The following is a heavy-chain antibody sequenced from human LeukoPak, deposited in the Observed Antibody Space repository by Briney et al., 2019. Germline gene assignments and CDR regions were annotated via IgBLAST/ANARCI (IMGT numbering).Heavy chain of an antibody. CDR1: GGSISSYY. J-gene: IGHJ4*02. D-gene: IGHD6-19*01. V-gene: IGHV4-4*07. CDR3: TRATAVAGTVLDY. CDR2: IYTSGST. Sequence: SETLSLTCTVCGGSISSYYWSWIGQPAGKGLEWIGRIYTSGSTNYNPSLKSRVTMSVDTSKSQFSLKLSSVTAADTAVYYCTRATAVAGTVLDYWGQGTLVTVSS.